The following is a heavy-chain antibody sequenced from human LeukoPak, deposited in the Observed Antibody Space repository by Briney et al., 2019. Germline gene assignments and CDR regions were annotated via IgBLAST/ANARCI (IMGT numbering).Heavy chain of an antibody. D-gene: IGHD3-22*01. CDR2: MNPTTGNT. J-gene: IGHJ4*02. Sequence: GASVKVSCKASEYTFTSYDINWVRQAPGQGLGWMGWMNPTTGNTGYAQKFQGRVTMTRDTSKNTAYMELRSLGSEDTAVYFCARLSQTPDYYDADRYYHLAYWGQGTRVIVSS. CDR1: EYTFTSYD. CDR3: ARLSQTPDYYDADRYYHLAY. V-gene: IGHV1-8*01.